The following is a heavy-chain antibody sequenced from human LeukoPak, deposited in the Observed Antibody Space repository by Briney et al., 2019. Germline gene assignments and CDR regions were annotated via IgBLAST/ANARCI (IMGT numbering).Heavy chain of an antibody. V-gene: IGHV4-34*01. CDR3: ARGWYYYYYMDV. CDR2: INQSGST. Sequence: PSETLSLTCAVYGGSFSGYYWSWIRQPPGKGLEWIGEINQSGSTNYNPSLKSRVTISADTSKNQFSLQLSSVTAADTAVYYCARGWYYYYYMDVWGKGTTVTVSS. CDR1: GGSFSGYY. J-gene: IGHJ6*03.